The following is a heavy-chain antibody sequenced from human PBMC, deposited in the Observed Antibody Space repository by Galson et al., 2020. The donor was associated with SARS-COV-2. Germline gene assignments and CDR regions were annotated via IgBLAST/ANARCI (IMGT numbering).Heavy chain of an antibody. V-gene: IGHV4-59*08. Sequence: SETLSLTCTVSGGPISSYYWSWIRQPPGKGLEWIGYIYYSGSTNYNPSLKSRVTISVDTSKNQFSLKLSSVTAADTAVYYCARLGYGIVATINAFDIWGQGTMVTVSS. D-gene: IGHD5-12*01. CDR3: ARLGYGIVATINAFDI. CDR2: IYYSGST. CDR1: GGPISSYY. J-gene: IGHJ3*02.